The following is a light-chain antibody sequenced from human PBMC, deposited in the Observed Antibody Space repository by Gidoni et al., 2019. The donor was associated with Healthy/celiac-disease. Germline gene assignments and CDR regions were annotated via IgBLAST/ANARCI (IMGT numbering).Light chain of an antibody. CDR1: QGISSC. J-gene: IGKJ2*01. V-gene: IGKV1-9*01. CDR2: AAS. Sequence: IQLTQSPSSLSASVGDRVTITCRASQGISSCLAWYQQKPGKAPKLLIYAASTLQSGVPSRFSGSGSGTDFTLTISSLQPDDFATYYCQQLNSYPGYTFGQXTKVEIK. CDR3: QQLNSYPGYT.